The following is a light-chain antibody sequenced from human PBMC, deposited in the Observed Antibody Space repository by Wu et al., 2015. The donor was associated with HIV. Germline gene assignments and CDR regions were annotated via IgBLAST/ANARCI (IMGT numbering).Light chain of an antibody. CDR2: GAF. Sequence: DIQMTQSPSSLSASLGDRVTITCRASQGITNSLAWYQQKPGKAPKLPLYGAFRLESGVPSRFSGSGSGTDFTLTISSLQPEDFATYYCQQYYTTPQGSFGQGTNLEIK. CDR1: QGITNS. V-gene: IGKV1-NL1*01. J-gene: IGKJ2*04. CDR3: QQYYTTPQGS.